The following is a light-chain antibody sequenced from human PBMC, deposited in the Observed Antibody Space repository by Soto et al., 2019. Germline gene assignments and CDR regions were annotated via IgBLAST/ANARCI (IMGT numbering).Light chain of an antibody. Sequence: EIVMTQSPATLSVSPGERATLSCRASQSVGSNLAWYQQTPGQAPRLLIYGASTRDTGIPARFSGSGSGTEFTLTISSLQSEDFAVYYCQQYDNWPPITFGQGTRLEIK. CDR3: QQYDNWPPIT. CDR2: GAS. V-gene: IGKV3-15*01. CDR1: QSVGSN. J-gene: IGKJ5*01.